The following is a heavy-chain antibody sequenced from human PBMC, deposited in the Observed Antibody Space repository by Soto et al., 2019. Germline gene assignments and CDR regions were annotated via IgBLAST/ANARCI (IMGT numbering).Heavy chain of an antibody. V-gene: IGHV3-30*18. CDR2: ISYDGSNK. Sequence: GGSLRLSCAASGFTFSSYGMHWVRQAPGKGLEWVAVISYDGSNKYYADSVKGRFTISRDNSKNTLYLQMNSLRAEDTAVYYCAKDYGDYFAPTEYWGQGTLVTVSS. CDR3: AKDYGDYFAPTEY. CDR1: GFTFSSYG. J-gene: IGHJ4*02. D-gene: IGHD4-17*01.